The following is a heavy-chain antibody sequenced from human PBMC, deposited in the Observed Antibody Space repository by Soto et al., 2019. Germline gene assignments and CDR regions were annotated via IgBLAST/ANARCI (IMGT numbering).Heavy chain of an antibody. V-gene: IGHV3-30*18. CDR1: GFTFSNYG. CDR2: ISYDGNVA. J-gene: IGHJ4*02. Sequence: QVQLVESGGGVVQPGRSLRLSCAASGFTFSNYGMHWVRQAPGKGLEWVIVISYDGNVAYYADSVKGRFTISRDNSKNTLYLQMNSLRTEDTAMYYCAKEGPITNWYFDYWGQGTPVTVSS. CDR3: AKEGPITNWYFDY. D-gene: IGHD1-1*01.